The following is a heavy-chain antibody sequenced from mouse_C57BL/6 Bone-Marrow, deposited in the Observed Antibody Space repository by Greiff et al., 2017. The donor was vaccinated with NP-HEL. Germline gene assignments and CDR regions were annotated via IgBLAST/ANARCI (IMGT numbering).Heavy chain of an antibody. CDR1: GYTFTSYW. J-gene: IGHJ2*01. D-gene: IGHD1-1*01. CDR2: IYPGSGST. V-gene: IGHV1-55*01. CDR3: ARRGHYYGSSPYYFDY. Sequence: QVQLQQPGAELVKPGASVKMSCKASGYTFTSYWITWVKQRPGQGLEWIGDIYPGSGSTNYNEKFKSKATLPVDPSSSTAYMKVCSLTDEDAAVDYCARRGHYYGSSPYYFDYWGQGTTLTVSS.